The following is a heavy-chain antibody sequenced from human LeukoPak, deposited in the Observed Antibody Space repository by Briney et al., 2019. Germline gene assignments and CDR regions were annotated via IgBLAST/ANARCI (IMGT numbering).Heavy chain of an antibody. Sequence: GGSLRLSCAASGFTFSDYYMTWIRQAPGKGLEWLSYISGSGSYTNYADSVKGRFATSRDNAKNSLYLQMNSLRAEDTAVYYCARVGSIAAAGAPDYWGQGTLVTVSA. CDR2: ISGSGSYT. D-gene: IGHD6-13*01. CDR3: ARVGSIAAAGAPDY. V-gene: IGHV3-11*06. J-gene: IGHJ4*02. CDR1: GFTFSDYY.